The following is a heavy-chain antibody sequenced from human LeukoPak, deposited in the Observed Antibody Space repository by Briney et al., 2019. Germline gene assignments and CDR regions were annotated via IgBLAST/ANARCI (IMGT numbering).Heavy chain of an antibody. CDR2: INPNSGGT. D-gene: IGHD5-18*01. V-gene: IGHV1-2*02. CDR3: ATGRGYNYGYESEDYYYMDV. J-gene: IGHJ6*03. Sequence: ASVKVSCKASGYTFTAYYMHWVRQAPGQGLAWMGWINPNSGGTNYARKFQGRVTMTRDTSISTAYMELSNLRSDDTAVYYCATGRGYNYGYESEDYYYMDVWGKGTTVTVSS. CDR1: GYTFTAYY.